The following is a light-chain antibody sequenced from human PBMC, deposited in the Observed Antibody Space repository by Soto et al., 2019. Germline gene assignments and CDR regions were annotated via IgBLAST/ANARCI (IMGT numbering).Light chain of an antibody. Sequence: QSALTQPPSVSGSPGQSVTISCTGTSTDFVSYNRVSWYQQPPGTAPKLMIYEVSNRPSGVSNRFSGSKSGNTASLTISGLQAEDEADYYCSSYTSSSTYVFGTGTKVTVL. CDR1: STDFVSYNR. J-gene: IGLJ1*01. CDR2: EVS. V-gene: IGLV2-18*02. CDR3: SSYTSSSTYV.